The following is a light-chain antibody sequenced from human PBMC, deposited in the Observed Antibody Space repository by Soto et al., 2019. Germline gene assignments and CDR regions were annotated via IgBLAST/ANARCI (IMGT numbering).Light chain of an antibody. Sequence: QSVLTQPPSASGAPGQRVTIPCTGSTSNIGAGYDVHWYQQVPGTAPKLLIYANNNRPSGVPDRFSGSRSGTSATLAITGLQAEDETDYYCQSYDNSLSGWVFGGGTKLTAL. V-gene: IGLV1-40*01. CDR1: TSNIGAGYD. CDR2: ANN. J-gene: IGLJ3*02. CDR3: QSYDNSLSGWV.